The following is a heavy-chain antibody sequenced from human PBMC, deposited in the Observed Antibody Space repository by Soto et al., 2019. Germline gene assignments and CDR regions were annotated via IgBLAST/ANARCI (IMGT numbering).Heavy chain of an antibody. J-gene: IGHJ4*02. Sequence: PGESLKISCKGSGYSFTSYWIGWVRQMPGKGLEWMGIIYPGDSDTRYSPSFQGQVTTSADKSISTAYLQWSSLKASDTAMYYCARPSYYYDSSVYSSGPINSWAQETLVTVS. D-gene: IGHD3-22*01. CDR3: ARPSYYYDSSVYSSGPINS. CDR1: GYSFTSYW. V-gene: IGHV5-51*01. CDR2: IYPGDSDT.